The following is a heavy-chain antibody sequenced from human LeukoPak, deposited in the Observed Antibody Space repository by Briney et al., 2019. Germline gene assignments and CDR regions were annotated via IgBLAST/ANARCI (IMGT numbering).Heavy chain of an antibody. D-gene: IGHD5-18*01. Sequence: ASVKVSCKASGFTFTRSSVQWVRQARGQRLEWIGWIVVGRGNTNYAQKFKERVTITRDISTSTAYMELSSLRSEDTAVYYCAADGQLIGDAFDIWGQGTMVTV. CDR1: GFTFTRSS. V-gene: IGHV1-58*01. J-gene: IGHJ3*02. CDR3: AADGQLIGDAFDI. CDR2: IVVGRGNT.